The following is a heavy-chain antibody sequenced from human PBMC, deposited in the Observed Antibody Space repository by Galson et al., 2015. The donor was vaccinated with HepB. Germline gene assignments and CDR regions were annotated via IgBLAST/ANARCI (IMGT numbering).Heavy chain of an antibody. V-gene: IGHV4-4*07. D-gene: IGHD2-2*01. CDR1: GGSINGYY. CDR2: IYVSGST. J-gene: IGHJ4*02. CDR3: ARDRRGGNYCKSSTSCSFFDY. Sequence: LSLTCTVSGGSINGYYWSWIRQPAGKGLEWIGRIYVSGSTSDNPSLKSRVTMSADTSKNQFSLKLTSVTAADTAVYYCARDRRGGNYCKSSTSCSFFDYWGQGTLVTVSS.